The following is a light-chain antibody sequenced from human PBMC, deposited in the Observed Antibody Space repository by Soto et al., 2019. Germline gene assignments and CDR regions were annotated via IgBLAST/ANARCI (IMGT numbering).Light chain of an antibody. J-gene: IGKJ2*01. CDR2: AAS. CDR3: QQSYNTPYT. V-gene: IGKV1-39*01. CDR1: QSISSY. Sequence: DIQMTQSPSSLSASVGDRVTITCRASQSISSYLNWYQQKPGKAPELLIHAASSLQSGVPSRFSGSGSGTDFTLTVSSLQPEDFATYYCQQSYNTPYTFGQGTKLEIK.